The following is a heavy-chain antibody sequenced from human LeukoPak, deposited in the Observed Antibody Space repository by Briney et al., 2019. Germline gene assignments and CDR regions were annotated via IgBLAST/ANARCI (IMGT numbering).Heavy chain of an antibody. CDR2: ISYSGST. CDR1: GGSISSYY. Sequence: SETLSLTCTVSGGSISSYYWSWLRQPPGEGLEWIAYISYSGSTNYSPSLKSRVTISLDTSKNQFSLKLNPVTAADTAVYYCATGAGWYNYWGQGTLVTVSS. D-gene: IGHD6-19*01. V-gene: IGHV4-59*01. J-gene: IGHJ4*02. CDR3: ATGAGWYNY.